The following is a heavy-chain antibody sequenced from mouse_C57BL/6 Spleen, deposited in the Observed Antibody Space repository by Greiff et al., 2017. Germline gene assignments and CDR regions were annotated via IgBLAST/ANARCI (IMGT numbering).Heavy chain of an antibody. CDR3: ARGFGYYGSSFDY. J-gene: IGHJ2*01. CDR2: INPNNGGT. Sequence: EVQLQQSGPELVKPGASVKISCKASGYTFTDYYMNWVKQSHGKSLEWIGDINPNNGGTSYNQKFKGKATLTVDKSSSTAYMELRSLTSEDSAVYYCARGFGYYGSSFDYWGQGTTLTVSS. V-gene: IGHV1-26*01. D-gene: IGHD1-1*01. CDR1: GYTFTDYY.